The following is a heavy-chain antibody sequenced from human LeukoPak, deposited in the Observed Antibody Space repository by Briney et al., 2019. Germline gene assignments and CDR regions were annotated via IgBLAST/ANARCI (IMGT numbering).Heavy chain of an antibody. CDR1: GFTFSSYG. CDR2: IRYDGSNK. D-gene: IGHD2-2*01. V-gene: IGHV3-30*02. Sequence: GGSLRLSCAASGFTFSSYGMHWVRQAPGKGLEWEAFIRYDGSNKYYADSVKGRFTISRDNSKNTLYLQMNSLRAEDTAVYYCAKDRCSSTSCHLFDYWGQGTLVTVSS. CDR3: AKDRCSSTSCHLFDY. J-gene: IGHJ4*02.